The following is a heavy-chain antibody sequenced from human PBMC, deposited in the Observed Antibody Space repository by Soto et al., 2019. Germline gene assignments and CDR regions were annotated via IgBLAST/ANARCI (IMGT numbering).Heavy chain of an antibody. Sequence: QVQLQQWGAGLLKPSETLSLTCAVYGGSFSGYYWSWIRQPPGKGLEWIGEINHSGSTNYNPSLKSRVTISVDTSKNQFSLKLSSVTAVDTAVYYCARGGGYYYDNSGYNWFDPWGQGTLVTVSS. D-gene: IGHD3-22*01. J-gene: IGHJ5*02. CDR2: INHSGST. V-gene: IGHV4-34*01. CDR3: ARGGGYYYDNSGYNWFDP. CDR1: GGSFSGYY.